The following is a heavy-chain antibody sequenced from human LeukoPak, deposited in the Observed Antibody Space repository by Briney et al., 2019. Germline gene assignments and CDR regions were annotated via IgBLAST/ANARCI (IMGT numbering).Heavy chain of an antibody. Sequence: GESLKISCKGSGYSFPSYWIGWVRQMPGKGLEWMGIIYPSDSDTRYNPSFQGQVTISADKSISTAYLQLSRLEASDTAIYYCARGYSSSWAFDYWGQGTLVTVSS. D-gene: IGHD6-13*01. CDR3: ARGYSSSWAFDY. J-gene: IGHJ4*02. CDR1: GYSFPSYW. V-gene: IGHV5-51*01. CDR2: IYPSDSDT.